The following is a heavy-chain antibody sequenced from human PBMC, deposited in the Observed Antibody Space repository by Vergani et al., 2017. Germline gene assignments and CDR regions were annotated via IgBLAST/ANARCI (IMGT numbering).Heavy chain of an antibody. CDR2: ISSSSSYI. V-gene: IGHV3-21*04. Sequence: EVQLVESGGGLVKPGGSLRLSCAASGFTFSSYSMNWVRQAPGKGLEWVSSISSSSSYIYYADSVKGRFTISRDNAKNSLYLQMNSLRAEDTAVYYCASGHGAVAGTEGFDYWGQGTLVTVSS. CDR3: ASGHGAVAGTEGFDY. J-gene: IGHJ4*02. CDR1: GFTFSSYS. D-gene: IGHD6-19*01.